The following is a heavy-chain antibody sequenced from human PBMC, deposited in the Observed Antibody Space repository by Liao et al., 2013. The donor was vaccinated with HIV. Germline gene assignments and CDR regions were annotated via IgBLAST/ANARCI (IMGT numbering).Heavy chain of an antibody. Sequence: QVQLQESGPGLVKPSETLSLTCTVSGGSISSYYWSWIRQPAGKGLEWIGRIYSSGYSSYNPSLKSRVSMSLDTARNQFSLRLTSVTAADTAVYFCARVPNYWYFDLWGRGTLVTVSS. CDR3: ARVPNYWYFDL. CDR1: GGSISSYY. J-gene: IGHJ2*01. V-gene: IGHV4-4*07. CDR2: IYSSGYS.